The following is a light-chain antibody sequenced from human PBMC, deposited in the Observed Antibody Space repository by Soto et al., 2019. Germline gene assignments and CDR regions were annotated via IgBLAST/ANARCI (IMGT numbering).Light chain of an antibody. CDR3: QSYDSSLSGSVV. V-gene: IGLV1-40*01. Sequence: QSVLTQPPSVSGAPGQTVTISCTGSSSNIGAGYDVHWYQQLPGTAPKLLIYGNSNRPSGVPDRFSGSKSGTSASLAITGIQAEDEADYYCQSYDSSLSGSVVFGGGTKLTVL. CDR1: SSNIGAGYD. CDR2: GNS. J-gene: IGLJ2*01.